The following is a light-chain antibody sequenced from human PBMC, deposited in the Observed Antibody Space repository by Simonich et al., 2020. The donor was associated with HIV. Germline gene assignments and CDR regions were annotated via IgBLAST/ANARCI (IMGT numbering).Light chain of an antibody. Sequence: EIVMTQSPAPLTVSPGERATLSCRASQSVSSNLAWYQQKPGQDPRLLIYGASTRATGIPARFSGSGSGTEFTLTISSMQSEDFAVYYCQQSNNWPLTFGPGTKVDIK. CDR1: QSVSSN. J-gene: IGKJ3*01. CDR3: QQSNNWPLT. V-gene: IGKV3-15*01. CDR2: GAS.